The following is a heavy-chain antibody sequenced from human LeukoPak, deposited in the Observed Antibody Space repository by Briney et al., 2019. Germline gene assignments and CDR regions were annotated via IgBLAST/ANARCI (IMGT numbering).Heavy chain of an antibody. V-gene: IGHV3-7*01. CDR1: GFTFSSYW. CDR3: ARVMSASVWRSYGSYYYYYYMDT. CDR2: IKLDGSEK. J-gene: IGHJ6*03. Sequence: GGSLRLSCAASGFTFSSYWMSWVRQAPGKGLEWVANIKLDGSEKYSVDSVKGRFTISRDNAKNSLYMQMNSLRAEDTAVYYCARVMSASVWRSYGSYYYYYYMDTWGKGTTVTVSS. D-gene: IGHD3-16*01.